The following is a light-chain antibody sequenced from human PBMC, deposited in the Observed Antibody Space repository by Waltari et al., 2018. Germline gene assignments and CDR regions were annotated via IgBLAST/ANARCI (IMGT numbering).Light chain of an antibody. CDR1: SLRSYY. J-gene: IGLJ2*01. V-gene: IGLV3-19*01. CDR3: HSRDASGSGGA. CDR2: DKN. Sequence: TQDPAVSVAMGQTVRITCQGDSLRSYYASWYQQRPGQATILVMYDKNSRPSGVPDRFAGSSSDGTASLTIAGAPAEVEAYYYCHSRDASGSGGAFGGGTKLTVL.